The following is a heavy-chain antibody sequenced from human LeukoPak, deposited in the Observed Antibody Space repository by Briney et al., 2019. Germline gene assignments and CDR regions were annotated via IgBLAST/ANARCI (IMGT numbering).Heavy chain of an antibody. CDR3: ARDYDFWSGYPHFDY. CDR1: GYTFTSYA. Sequence: GSSVTVSCTASGYTFTSYAMHWVRQAPGQRLEWMGWINAGNGNTKYSQKFQGRVTITRDTSASTAYMELSSLRSEDTAVYYCARDYDFWSGYPHFDYWGQGTLVTVSS. D-gene: IGHD3-3*01. CDR2: INAGNGNT. V-gene: IGHV1-3*01. J-gene: IGHJ4*02.